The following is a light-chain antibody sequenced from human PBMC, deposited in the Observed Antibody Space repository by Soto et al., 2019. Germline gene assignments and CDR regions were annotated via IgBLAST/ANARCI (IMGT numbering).Light chain of an antibody. CDR2: AAS. V-gene: IGKV1-9*01. CDR1: QDISSY. CDR3: QQLNSYPRP. J-gene: IGKJ1*01. Sequence: DIQLTQSPSFLSASIGDRVTITCRASQDISSYLAWYQQKPGKDPKLLIYAASTLQSGVTSRFSGSGSGTEFTLTLSSLQPEDVAAFYCQQLNSYPRPFGQGTKVEIK.